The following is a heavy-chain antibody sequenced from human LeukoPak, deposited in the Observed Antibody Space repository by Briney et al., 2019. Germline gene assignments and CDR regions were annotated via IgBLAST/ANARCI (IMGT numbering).Heavy chain of an antibody. D-gene: IGHD3-9*01. CDR2: IYYSGST. CDR1: GGSISSSSYY. Sequence: SETLSLTCTVSGGSISSSSYYWGWIRQPPGKGLEWIGSIYYSGSTYYNPSLKSRVTISVDTSKNQFSLKLSSVTAADTAVYYCVYKYYDIFPGPLVYWGQGTLVTVSS. CDR3: VYKYYDIFPGPLVY. V-gene: IGHV4-39*07. J-gene: IGHJ4*02.